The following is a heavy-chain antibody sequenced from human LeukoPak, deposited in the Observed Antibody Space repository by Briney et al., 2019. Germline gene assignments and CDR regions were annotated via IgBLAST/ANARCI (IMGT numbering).Heavy chain of an antibody. CDR3: ARDSSGYYYYYGMDV. CDR1: GYTFTSYG. Sequence: ASVKVSCKASGYTFTSYGISWVRQAPGQRLEWMGWINAGNGNTKYSQKFQGRVTITRDTSASTAYMELSSLRSEDTAVYYCARDSSGYYYYYGMDVWGQGTTVTVSS. D-gene: IGHD3-22*01. J-gene: IGHJ6*02. V-gene: IGHV1-3*01. CDR2: INAGNGNT.